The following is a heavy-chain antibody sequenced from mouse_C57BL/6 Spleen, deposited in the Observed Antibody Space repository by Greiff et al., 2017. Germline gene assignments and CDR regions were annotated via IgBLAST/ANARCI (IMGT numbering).Heavy chain of an antibody. D-gene: IGHD4-1*02. V-gene: IGHV1-69*01. J-gene: IGHJ4*01. Sequence: SCKASGYTFTSYWMHWVKQRPGQGLEWIGEIDPSDSYTNYNQKFKGKSTLTVDKSSSTAYMQLSSLTSEDSAVYYCARSQLGSDAMDYWGQGTSVTVSS. CDR3: ARSQLGSDAMDY. CDR1: GYTFTSYW. CDR2: IDPSDSYT.